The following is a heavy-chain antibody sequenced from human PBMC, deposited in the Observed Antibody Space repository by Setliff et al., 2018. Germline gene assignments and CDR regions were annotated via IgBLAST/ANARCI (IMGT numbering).Heavy chain of an antibody. Sequence: GGSLRLSCVASGLSFSSYAINWVRQAPGKGLEWVSGISGSGGSTYYADSVKGRFTISRDNAKNSLYLQMNSLRAEDTALYYCAKLPREYCSSTSCPNWFDPWGQGTLVTVSS. J-gene: IGHJ5*02. V-gene: IGHV3-23*01. CDR1: GLSFSSYA. CDR2: ISGSGGST. D-gene: IGHD2-2*01. CDR3: AKLPREYCSSTSCPNWFDP.